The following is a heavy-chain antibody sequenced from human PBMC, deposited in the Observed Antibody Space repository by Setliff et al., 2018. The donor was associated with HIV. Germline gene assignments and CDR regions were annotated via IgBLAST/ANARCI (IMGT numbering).Heavy chain of an antibody. CDR2: INAGDDNT. D-gene: IGHD6-13*01. J-gene: IGHJ4*02. V-gene: IGHV1-3*01. CDR3: ARSRAAGFDY. CDR1: GYTFSTNA. Sequence: GASVKVSCKAFGYTFSTNAIHWVRQAPGQRLEWMGYINAGDDNTRYSEKFQGRVTISRDDSKSIAYLQMSSLRAEDTAVYYCARSRAAGFDYWGQGTLVTVSS.